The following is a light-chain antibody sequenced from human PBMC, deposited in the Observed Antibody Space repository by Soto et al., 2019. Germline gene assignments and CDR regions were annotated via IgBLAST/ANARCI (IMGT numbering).Light chain of an antibody. Sequence: EIVLTQSPGTLSLSPGERATLSCRASQSVSSSYLAWYQQNPGQAPRLLIYGTSSRATAIPDRFSGSGSGTDFTLTISRLEPEDFAVYYCQQYGSSSWTFGQGTKVEIK. CDR2: GTS. J-gene: IGKJ1*01. CDR1: QSVSSSY. CDR3: QQYGSSSWT. V-gene: IGKV3-20*01.